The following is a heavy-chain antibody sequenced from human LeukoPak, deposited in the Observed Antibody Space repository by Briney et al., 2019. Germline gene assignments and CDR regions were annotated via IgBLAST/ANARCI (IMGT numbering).Heavy chain of an antibody. CDR1: GFTFSSYE. D-gene: IGHD5-12*01. J-gene: IGHJ4*02. CDR2: ISSSGTTI. V-gene: IGHV3-48*03. Sequence: GGSLRLSCAASGFTFSSYEMNWVRQAPGKGLEWVSFISSSGTTIYYADSVKGRFTISRDNAKNSLYLQMNSLRAEDTAVYYCASRGYSGYDFSYWGQGTLSPSPQ. CDR3: ASRGYSGYDFSY.